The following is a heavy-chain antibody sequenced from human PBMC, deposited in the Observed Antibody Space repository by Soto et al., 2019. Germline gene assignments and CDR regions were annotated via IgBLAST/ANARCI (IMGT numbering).Heavy chain of an antibody. CDR1: GGTFSSYA. D-gene: IGHD6-6*01. Sequence: QVQLVQSGAEVKKPGYSVKVSCNASGGTFSSYAISWVRQAPGQGLEWMGGIIPIFGTANYAQKFQGRVTITADESTSTASMELSSLRSEDTAVYYCARQPGLTSISYYSGMDVWGQGTTVTVSS. CDR2: IIPIFGTA. V-gene: IGHV1-69*12. J-gene: IGHJ6*02. CDR3: ARQPGLTSISYYSGMDV.